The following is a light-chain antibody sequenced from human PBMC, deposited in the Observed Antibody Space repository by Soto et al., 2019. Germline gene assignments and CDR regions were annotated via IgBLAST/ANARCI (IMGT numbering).Light chain of an antibody. CDR2: GAS. CDR3: HQYGKSPWT. J-gene: IGKJ1*01. V-gene: IGKV3-20*01. CDR1: QSVTNSR. Sequence: EIVLTQSPGTLSLSPGERATLSCRASQSVTNSRLAWYQQKPGQAPRLLIYGASSRATGIPDRFSGSGSGTDFTLTISRLEPEDFAVYYCHQYGKSPWTFGQGTKVDIK.